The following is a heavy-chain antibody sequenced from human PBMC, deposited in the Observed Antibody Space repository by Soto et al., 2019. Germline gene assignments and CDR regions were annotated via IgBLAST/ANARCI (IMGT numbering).Heavy chain of an antibody. V-gene: IGHV1-46*01. J-gene: IGHJ6*02. D-gene: IGHD3-3*01. CDR1: GYTFTSYY. CDR3: AREWTVNDYDFWSGPLYITYYGMDV. CDR2: INPSGGSA. Sequence: GASVKVSCKASGYTFTSYYMHWVRQAPGQGLEWMGIINPSGGSASYAQKFQGRVTMTRDTSTSTVYMELSSLRSEDTAVYYCAREWTVNDYDFWSGPLYITYYGMDVWGQGTTVTVSS.